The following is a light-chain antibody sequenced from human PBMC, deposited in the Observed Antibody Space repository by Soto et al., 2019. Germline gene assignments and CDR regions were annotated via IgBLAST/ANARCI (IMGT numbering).Light chain of an antibody. Sequence: EIVLTQSPATLSLSPGERATLSCRASQSVSNYLAWYQQKPGQAPRLLIYDASNRATGIPVRFSGSGSGTDFTLTISSLEPEDFAVYYWQQRSNLFTFGPGTKVEIK. CDR3: QQRSNLFT. CDR1: QSVSNY. CDR2: DAS. V-gene: IGKV3-11*01. J-gene: IGKJ3*01.